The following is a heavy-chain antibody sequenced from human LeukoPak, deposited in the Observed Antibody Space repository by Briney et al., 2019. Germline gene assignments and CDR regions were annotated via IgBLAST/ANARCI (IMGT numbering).Heavy chain of an antibody. J-gene: IGHJ4*02. V-gene: IGHV4-59*08. Sequence: PSETLSLTCAVYGGSFSGYYWSWIRQPPGKGLEWIGYIYYSGSTNYNPSLKSRVTISVDTSKNQFSLKLSSVTAADTAVYYCARHTGGSEDYWGQGTLVTVSS. CDR2: IYYSGST. CDR3: ARHTGGSEDY. D-gene: IGHD3-10*01. CDR1: GGSFSGYY.